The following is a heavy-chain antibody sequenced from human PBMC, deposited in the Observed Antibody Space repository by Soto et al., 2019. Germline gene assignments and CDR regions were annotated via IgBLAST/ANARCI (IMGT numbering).Heavy chain of an antibody. CDR1: GGSISSSSYY. CDR3: DSSGYFIPPFDY. Sequence: SETLSLTCTVSGGSISSSSYYWGWIRQPPGKGLEWIGSIYYSGSTYYNPSLKSRVTISVDTSKNQFSLKLSSVTAADTAVYYYDSSGYFIPPFDYWGQGNLVT. CDR2: IYYSGST. D-gene: IGHD3-22*01. J-gene: IGHJ4*02. V-gene: IGHV4-39*01.